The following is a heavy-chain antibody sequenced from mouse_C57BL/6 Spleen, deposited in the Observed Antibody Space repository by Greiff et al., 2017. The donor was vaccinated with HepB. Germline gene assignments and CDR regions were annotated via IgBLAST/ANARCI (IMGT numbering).Heavy chain of an antibody. CDR2: INPSSGYT. CDR3: ARVTTVDFDY. V-gene: IGHV1-7*01. CDR1: GYTFTSYR. Sequence: VQLQQSGAELAKPGASVKLSCKASGYTFTSYRMHWVKQRPGQGLEWIEYINPSSGYTKYNQKFKDKATLTADKSSSTAYMQLCSLTYEDPAVYYCARVTTVDFDYWGQGTTLTVSS. J-gene: IGHJ2*01. D-gene: IGHD1-1*01.